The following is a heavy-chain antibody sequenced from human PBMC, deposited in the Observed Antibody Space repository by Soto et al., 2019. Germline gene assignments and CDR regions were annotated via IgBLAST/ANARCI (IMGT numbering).Heavy chain of an antibody. J-gene: IGHJ4*02. CDR1: GFTFSSYA. Sequence: PGGSLRLSCAASGFTFSSYAMGWVRQGPGKGLEWVAVVSIGGSTHYAGSVRGRFTISRDNSKNTLSLQMNSLTAEDTAVYFCAKRRGAGGNFDYWGQGVLVTV. CDR3: AKRRGAGGNFDY. V-gene: IGHV3-23*01. CDR2: VSIGGST. D-gene: IGHD1-26*01.